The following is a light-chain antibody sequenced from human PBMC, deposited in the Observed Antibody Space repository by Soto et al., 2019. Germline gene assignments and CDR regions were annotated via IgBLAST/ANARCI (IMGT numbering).Light chain of an antibody. J-gene: IGLJ1*01. CDR3: QVWDSSSDHYV. Sequence: SYELTQPPSVSVAPGQTARITCGGNNIGSKSVHWYQQKPGQAPVLVVYDDSDRPSGIPEQFSGSNSGNTATLTNSRVEAGDEADYYCQVWDSSSDHYVFGTGTKV. CDR2: DDS. V-gene: IGLV3-21*02. CDR1: NIGSKS.